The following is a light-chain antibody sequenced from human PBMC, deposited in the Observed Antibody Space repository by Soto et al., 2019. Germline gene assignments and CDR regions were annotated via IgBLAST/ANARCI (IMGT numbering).Light chain of an antibody. CDR2: VAS. V-gene: IGKV1-33*01. Sequence: DIQMTQSPSSLSASVGDRVTITCQASQDISNYLNWYQQKPGKAPNLRIYVASNLEKGVPSRLSGSGSGTDFTFTISSLQPEDIATYYCQQYDNLLPYTFGQGTKLEIK. CDR1: QDISNY. CDR3: QQYDNLLPYT. J-gene: IGKJ2*01.